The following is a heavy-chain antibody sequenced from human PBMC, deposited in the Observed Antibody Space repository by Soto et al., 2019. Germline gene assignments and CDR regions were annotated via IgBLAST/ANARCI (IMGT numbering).Heavy chain of an antibody. J-gene: IGHJ6*02. CDR2: ISWNSGII. V-gene: IGHV3-9*01. CDR1: GIAFGDYT. Sequence: HPGGSLRLSCAVSGIAFGDYTMHWVRQVPGKGLEWVSGISWNSGIIEYADSVKGRFTISRENAKNSLYLQMNSLRPEDTALYYYAKDVGDYYAMDLWGQGTTVTDPS. CDR3: AKDVGDYYAMDL.